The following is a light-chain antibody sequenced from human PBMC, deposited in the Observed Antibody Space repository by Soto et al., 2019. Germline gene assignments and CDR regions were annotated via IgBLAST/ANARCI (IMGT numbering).Light chain of an antibody. J-gene: IGLJ2*01. Sequence: QSALTQPASMSGSPGQSITISCTGTRNDVGGYNYVSWYQQHPGKAPNLMIYDVNNRPSGVSNRFSGSKSGNTASLTISGLQAEDEADYYCSSYTSSSTHVVFGGGTKVTVL. CDR3: SSYTSSSTHVV. V-gene: IGLV2-14*01. CDR2: DVN. CDR1: RNDVGGYNY.